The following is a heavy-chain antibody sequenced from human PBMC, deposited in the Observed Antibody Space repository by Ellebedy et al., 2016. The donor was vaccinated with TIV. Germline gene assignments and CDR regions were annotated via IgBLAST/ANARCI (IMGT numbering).Heavy chain of an antibody. V-gene: IGHV3-74*03. CDR2: IKGDGSRT. D-gene: IGHD1-26*01. Sequence: PGGSLRLSCEVSGFSLRNYWIHWVRQITGKGLVWLSHIKGDGSRTKYADSVRGRFTISTDEAKNMVYLQMNSLRAEDTAVYYCARDRGIVGATCFDYWGQGTLVTVSS. J-gene: IGHJ4*02. CDR3: ARDRGIVGATCFDY. CDR1: GFSLRNYW.